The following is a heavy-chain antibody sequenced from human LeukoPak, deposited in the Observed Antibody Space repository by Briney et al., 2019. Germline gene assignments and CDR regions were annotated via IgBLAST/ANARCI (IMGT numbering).Heavy chain of an antibody. Sequence: GEPLKISAKGSVYGFTSYCIGWVRQMPGKGLEWMGIIYPVDSDTRYSPSFQGQVTISADKSISTAYLQWSSLKASDTAMYYCARHPNLYYYDSSGYSPLVDYWGQGTLVTVSS. CDR1: VYGFTSYC. D-gene: IGHD3-22*01. CDR3: ARHPNLYYYDSSGYSPLVDY. J-gene: IGHJ4*02. CDR2: IYPVDSDT. V-gene: IGHV5-51*01.